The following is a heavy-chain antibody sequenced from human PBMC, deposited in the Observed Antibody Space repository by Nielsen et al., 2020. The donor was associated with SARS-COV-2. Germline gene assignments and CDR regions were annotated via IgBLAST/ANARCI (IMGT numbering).Heavy chain of an antibody. V-gene: IGHV3-23*01. Sequence: GESLKISCAASGFIFSSYAMNWVRQSPGKGLEWVAGITNGYSGEEPFYADSVRGRFTISRDNSKNTVHLQMRNLRVEDTALYYCSKGERGISILFQSWGQGTLVTVS. J-gene: IGHJ1*01. CDR2: ITNGYSGEEP. D-gene: IGHD3-10*01. CDR3: SKGERGISILFQS. CDR1: GFIFSSYA.